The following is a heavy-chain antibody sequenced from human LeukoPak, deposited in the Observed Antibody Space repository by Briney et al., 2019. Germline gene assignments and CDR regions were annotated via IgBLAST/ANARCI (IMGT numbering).Heavy chain of an antibody. V-gene: IGHV1-2*02. J-gene: IGHJ4*02. CDR2: INPNSGGT. CDR1: GYTFTGYY. CDR3: ARAPTVAGPHGPYFDY. D-gene: IGHD6-19*01. Sequence: ASVKVSCKASGYTFTGYYMHWVRQAPGQGLEWMGWINPNSGGTNYAQKFQGRVTMTRDTSISTAYMELSRLRPDDTAVYYCARAPTVAGPHGPYFDYWGQGTLVTVSS.